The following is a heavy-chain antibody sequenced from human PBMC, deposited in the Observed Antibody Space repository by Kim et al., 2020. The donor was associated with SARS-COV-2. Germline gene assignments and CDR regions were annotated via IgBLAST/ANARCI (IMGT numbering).Heavy chain of an antibody. J-gene: IGHJ6*02. V-gene: IGHV1-24*01. D-gene: IGHD4-17*01. CDR3: ATDSGYGDYGYGMDV. Sequence: QKFQGRVTMTEDTSTDTAYMELISLRSEDTAVYYCATDSGYGDYGYGMDVWGQGTTVTVSS.